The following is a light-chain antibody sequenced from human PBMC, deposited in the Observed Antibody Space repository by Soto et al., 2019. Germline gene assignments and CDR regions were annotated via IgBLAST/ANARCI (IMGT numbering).Light chain of an antibody. CDR2: NAS. V-gene: IGKV3-11*01. CDR1: ESVSNS. J-gene: IGKJ4*01. Sequence: ETVWTQSQATLSLSPGERATVSCRASESVSNSLAWYQHKPGQAPRLLIYNASNWATGIPGRFSGSGSGTDFTLTISSLEPEDFAVYFCQHRAGWPPALTFGGGTKVEIK. CDR3: QHRAGWPPALT.